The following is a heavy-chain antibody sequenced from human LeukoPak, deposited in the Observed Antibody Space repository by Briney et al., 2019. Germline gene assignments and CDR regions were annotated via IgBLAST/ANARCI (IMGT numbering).Heavy chain of an antibody. V-gene: IGHV3-11*01. CDR1: GFTFSDYY. J-gene: IGHJ4*02. D-gene: IGHD3-22*01. CDR2: ISSSGSTI. Sequence: PGGSLRLSCAASGFTFSDYYMSWIRQAPGKGLEWVSYISSSGSTIYYADSVKGRFTISRDNAKNSLYLQMNSLRAEDTAVYYCARATDSSGYYRNYFDYWGQRTLVTVSS. CDR3: ARATDSSGYYRNYFDY.